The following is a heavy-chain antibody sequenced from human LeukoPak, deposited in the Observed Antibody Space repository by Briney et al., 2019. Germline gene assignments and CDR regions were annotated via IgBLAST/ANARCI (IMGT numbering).Heavy chain of an antibody. J-gene: IGHJ4*02. V-gene: IGHV5-51*01. CDR1: GFSFTSYY. D-gene: IGHD1-26*01. Sequence: GESLKISCKTSGFSFTSYYIGWVRQMPGKGLEWMGIIYPGDSNAGYGPSFQGQVTMSVDKSISTAYLQWSSLRASDTAMYYCAREGSYTGSDTHDHWGQGTLVTVSS. CDR3: AREGSYTGSDTHDH. CDR2: IYPGDSNA.